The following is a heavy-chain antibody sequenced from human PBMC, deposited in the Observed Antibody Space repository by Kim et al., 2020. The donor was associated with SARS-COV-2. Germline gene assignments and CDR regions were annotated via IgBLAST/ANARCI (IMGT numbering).Heavy chain of an antibody. CDR2: IIPIFGTA. J-gene: IGHJ4*02. V-gene: IGHV1-69*13. CDR1: GGTFSSYA. CDR3: AIQALLVGGSGYYFDY. D-gene: IGHD2-15*01. Sequence: SVKVSCKASGGTFSSYAISWVRQAPGQGLEWMGGIIPIFGTANYAQKFQGRVTITADESTSTAYMELSSLRSEDTAVYYCAIQALLVGGSGYYFDYWGQGTLVTVSS.